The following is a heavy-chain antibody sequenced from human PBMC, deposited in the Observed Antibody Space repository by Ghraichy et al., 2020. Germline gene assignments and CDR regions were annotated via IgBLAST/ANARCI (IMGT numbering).Heavy chain of an antibody. Sequence: GRIKSNTDGWTTDYAAPVKGRFTISRDDSHNSLYLQMNSLTTEDPAVYDCTTFLLWFGGRDVWGQGTPVTVSS. CDR3: TTFLLWFGGRDV. J-gene: IGHJ6*02. CDR2: IKSNTDGWTT. D-gene: IGHD3-10*01. V-gene: IGHV3-15*01.